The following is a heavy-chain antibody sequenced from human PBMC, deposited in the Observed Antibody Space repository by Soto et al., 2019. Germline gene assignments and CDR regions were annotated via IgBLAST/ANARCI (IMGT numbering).Heavy chain of an antibody. CDR3: ARHQRGSSAYYYYYGMDV. D-gene: IGHD6-6*01. Sequence: SVTXSLTCTVCDGCIRSSSYYRGRISQTPGKGLEWIGSIYYSGSTYYNPSLKSRVTISVDTSKNQFSLKLSSVTAADTAVYYCARHQRGSSAYYYYYGMDVWGQGTTV. CDR1: DGCIRSSSYY. V-gene: IGHV4-39*01. CDR2: IYYSGST. J-gene: IGHJ6*02.